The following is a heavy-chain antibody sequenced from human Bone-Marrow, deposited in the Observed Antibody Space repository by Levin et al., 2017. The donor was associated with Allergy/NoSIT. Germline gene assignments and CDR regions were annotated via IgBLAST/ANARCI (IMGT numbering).Heavy chain of an antibody. J-gene: IGHJ3*01. CDR2: VFHNGVT. CDR1: GGPLNTSY. Sequence: ESLKISCTVSGGPLNTSYWNWIRQPPGKGLEWIGYVFHNGVTNYNPSFKSRVTISLDTSRSQFSLKMNSVTTADTALYYCARAPYYYDTDGFYFAIHLWGQGTPVTVSS. CDR3: ARAPYYYDTDGFYFAIHL. V-gene: IGHV4-59*01. D-gene: IGHD3-22*01.